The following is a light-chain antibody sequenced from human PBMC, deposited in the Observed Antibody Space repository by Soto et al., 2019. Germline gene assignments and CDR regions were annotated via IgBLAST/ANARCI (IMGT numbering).Light chain of an antibody. Sequence: QSVLTQLSSVSSAPGQTVTICCAGLSSNIGGNAVSWYQQLPGTATRLLIYDDNKRPSGIPDRFSGSKSGTSATLGITGVQTGDEADYYCGSWDSSLSAYVFGTGTKVTVL. CDR1: SSNIGGNA. CDR2: DDN. J-gene: IGLJ1*01. V-gene: IGLV1-51*01. CDR3: GSWDSSLSAYV.